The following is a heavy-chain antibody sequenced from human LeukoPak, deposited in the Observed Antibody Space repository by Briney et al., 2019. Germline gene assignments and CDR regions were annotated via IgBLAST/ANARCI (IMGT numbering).Heavy chain of an antibody. Sequence: GGSLRLSCAASGFTFSSYAMHWVRQAPGKGLEWVAVISYDGSNKYYADPVKGRFTISRDNSKNTLYLQMNSLRAEDTAVYYCASGSYYGGHYWGQGTLVTVSS. D-gene: IGHD1-26*01. V-gene: IGHV3-30-3*01. J-gene: IGHJ4*02. CDR1: GFTFSSYA. CDR3: ASGSYYGGHY. CDR2: ISYDGSNK.